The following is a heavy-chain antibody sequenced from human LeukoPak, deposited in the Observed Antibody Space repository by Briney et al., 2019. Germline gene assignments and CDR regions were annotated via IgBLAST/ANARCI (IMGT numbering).Heavy chain of an antibody. J-gene: IGHJ4*02. D-gene: IGHD4-17*01. Sequence: SETLSLTCAVYGGSFSGYYWSWIRQPPGKGLEWIGEINHSGSTNYNPSLKSRVTISVGTSKNQFSLKLSSVTAADTAVYYCARGLTVTLDYWGQGTLVTVSS. CDR3: ARGLTVTLDY. CDR2: INHSGST. V-gene: IGHV4-34*01. CDR1: GGSFSGYY.